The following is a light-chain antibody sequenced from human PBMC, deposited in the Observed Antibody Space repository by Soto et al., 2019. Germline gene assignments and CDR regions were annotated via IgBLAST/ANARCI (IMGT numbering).Light chain of an antibody. Sequence: QSVLTEPATVSGAPGESIAVSCTGTRRDVGAYNYVSWYQQHPGKAPKLMISEVTNRPSGVSDRFSGSKSGNTASLTISGLQAEDEADYYCSSFTSRFTFVFGTGTKVPVL. V-gene: IGLV2-14*01. J-gene: IGLJ1*01. CDR3: SSFTSRFTFV. CDR1: RRDVGAYNY. CDR2: EVT.